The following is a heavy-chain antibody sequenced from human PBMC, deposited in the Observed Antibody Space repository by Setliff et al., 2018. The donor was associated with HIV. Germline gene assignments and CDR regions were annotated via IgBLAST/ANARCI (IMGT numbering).Heavy chain of an antibody. D-gene: IGHD3-10*01. CDR3: ARDSVVRGVMVGMDV. V-gene: IGHV4-59*01. CDR2: IYYSGST. Sequence: PSETLSLTCTVSGGSISRYYWSWIRQPPGKGLEWIGYIYYSGSTNYNPSLKSRVTISVDTSKNQFSLKLSSVTAADTAVYYCARDSVVRGVMVGMDVWGKGTTVTVSS. CDR1: GGSISRYY. J-gene: IGHJ6*03.